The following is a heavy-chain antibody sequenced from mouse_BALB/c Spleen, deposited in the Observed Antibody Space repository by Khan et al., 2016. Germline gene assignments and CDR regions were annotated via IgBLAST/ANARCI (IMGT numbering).Heavy chain of an antibody. V-gene: IGHV9-2-1*01. D-gene: IGHD1-2*01. CDR3: AIITTARGAY. CDR2: INTETGEP. CDR1: GYTFTDYS. Sequence: QIQLVQSGPELKKPGETVKISCKASGYTFTDYSMHWVKQAPGKGLKWMGWINTETGEPTYADDFKGRFAFSLETSASTAYLQLNNLKNEDTATXYCAIITTARGAYWGQGTTLTVSS. J-gene: IGHJ2*01.